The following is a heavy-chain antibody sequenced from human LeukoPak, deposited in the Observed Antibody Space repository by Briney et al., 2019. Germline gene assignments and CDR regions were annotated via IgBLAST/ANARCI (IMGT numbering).Heavy chain of an antibody. CDR1: GGSFSGYY. D-gene: IGHD2-2*01. CDR2: INHSGST. Sequence: SETLSLTCAVYGGSFSGYYWSWIRQPPGKGLEWIGEINHSGSTNYNPSLKSRVTILVDTSKNQFSLKLSSVTAADTAVYYCARLGDIVVVPAALDGQTYYMDVWGKGTTVTVSS. V-gene: IGHV4-34*01. J-gene: IGHJ6*03. CDR3: ARLGDIVVVPAALDGQTYYMDV.